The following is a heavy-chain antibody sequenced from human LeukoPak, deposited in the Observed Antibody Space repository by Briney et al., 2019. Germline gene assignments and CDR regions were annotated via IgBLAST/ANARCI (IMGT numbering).Heavy chain of an antibody. V-gene: IGHV3-73*01. J-gene: IGHJ6*02. CDR2: IRSKANSYAT. D-gene: IGHD6-19*01. CDR1: GFTFSGSA. Sequence: GGSLRLSCAASGFTFSGSAMHWVRQASGKGLEWVGRIRSKANSYATAYAASVKGRFTISRDDSKNTAYLQMNSLETEDTAVYYCTSLPRGYSSGWPGYYYYGMDVWGQGTTVTVSS. CDR3: TSLPRGYSSGWPGYYYYGMDV.